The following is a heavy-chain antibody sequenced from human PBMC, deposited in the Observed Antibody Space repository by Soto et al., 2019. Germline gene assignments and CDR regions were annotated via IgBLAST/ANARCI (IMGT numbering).Heavy chain of an antibody. CDR3: ARDLEKQMVTGSWFDP. J-gene: IGHJ5*02. V-gene: IGHV1-69*13. CDR2: IIPIFGTA. Sequence: SVKVSCKASGCTFSSYAISWVRQAPGQGLEWMGGIIPIFGTANYAQEFQGRVTITADESTSTAYMELSSLRSEDTAVYYCARDLEKQMVTGSWFDPLGQGTRVTVSS. D-gene: IGHD2-21*02. CDR1: GCTFSSYA.